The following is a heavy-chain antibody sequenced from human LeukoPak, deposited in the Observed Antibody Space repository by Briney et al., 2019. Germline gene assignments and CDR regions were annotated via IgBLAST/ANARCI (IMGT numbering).Heavy chain of an antibody. Sequence: SVKVSCKASGGTFSSYAISWVRQAPGQGLEWMGGIIPIFGTANYAQKFQGRVTITTDESTSTAYMELSSLRSEDTAVYYCARGPYHFRVVVPAAMVPYYYYYMDVWGKGTTVTVSS. V-gene: IGHV1-69*05. D-gene: IGHD2-2*01. J-gene: IGHJ6*03. CDR3: ARGPYHFRVVVPAAMVPYYYYYMDV. CDR1: GGTFSSYA. CDR2: IIPIFGTA.